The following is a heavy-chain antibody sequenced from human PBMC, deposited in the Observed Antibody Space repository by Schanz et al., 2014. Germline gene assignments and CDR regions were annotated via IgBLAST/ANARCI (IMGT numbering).Heavy chain of an antibody. V-gene: IGHV3-11*06. CDR1: GFTVSDYY. CDR3: ARDKGGYYPFDY. CDR2: ISSSSSYT. J-gene: IGHJ4*02. Sequence: VQLVESGGGLIQPGGSLRLSCAASGFTVSDYYMSWIRQAPGKGLEWVSYISSSSSYTNYADSVKGRFTISRDNAKNSLYLQMNSLRAEDTAVYYCARDKGGYYPFDYWGQGSLVTVSS. D-gene: IGHD3-22*01.